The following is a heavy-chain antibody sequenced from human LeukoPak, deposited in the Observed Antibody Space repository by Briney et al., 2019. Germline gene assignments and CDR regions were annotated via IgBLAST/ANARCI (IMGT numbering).Heavy chain of an antibody. CDR3: ARQGDYGDYVRY. CDR1: GGSISSSSYY. Sequence: PSETLSLTCTVSGGSISSSSYYWGWIRQPPGKGLEWIGSIYYSGSIYYNPSLMSRVTISVDTSKSQFFLKLSSVTAADTAVYYCARQGDYGDYVRYWGQGTLVTVSS. D-gene: IGHD4-17*01. V-gene: IGHV4-39*01. J-gene: IGHJ4*02. CDR2: IYYSGSI.